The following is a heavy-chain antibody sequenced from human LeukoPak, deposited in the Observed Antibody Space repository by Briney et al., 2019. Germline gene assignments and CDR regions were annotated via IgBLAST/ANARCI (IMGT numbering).Heavy chain of an antibody. Sequence: ASVKVSSKASGYTFTSYGISWVGQAPGQGLEWMGWISAYNGNTNYAQKLQGRVTMTTDTSTSTAYMELRSLRSDDTAVYYCARDFLMITFGGVEIDYWGQGTLVTVSS. CDR1: GYTFTSYG. CDR3: ARDFLMITFGGVEIDY. CDR2: ISAYNGNT. V-gene: IGHV1-18*04. J-gene: IGHJ4*02. D-gene: IGHD3-16*01.